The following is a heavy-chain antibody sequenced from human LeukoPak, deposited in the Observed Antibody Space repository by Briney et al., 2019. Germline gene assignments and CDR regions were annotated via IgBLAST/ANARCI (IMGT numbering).Heavy chain of an antibody. CDR3: ARHCSSTSCFDAFDI. V-gene: IGHV3-11*04. CDR2: ISSSGSTI. J-gene: IGHJ3*02. Sequence: GGSLRLSCAASGFTFSDYYMSWIRQAPGKGLEWVSYISSSGSTIYYADSVKGRFTISRDNAKNSLYLQMNSLRAEDTAVYYCARHCSSTSCFDAFDIWGQGTMVTVSS. D-gene: IGHD2-2*01. CDR1: GFTFSDYY.